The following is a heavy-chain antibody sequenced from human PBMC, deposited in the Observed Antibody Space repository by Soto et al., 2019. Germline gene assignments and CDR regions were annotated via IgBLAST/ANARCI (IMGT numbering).Heavy chain of an antibody. CDR2: ISYDGSNK. D-gene: IGHD2-8*02. Sequence: GGSLRLSCAASGFTFSSYAMHWVRQAPGKGLEWVAVISYDGSNKYYADSVKGRFTISRDNSKNTLYLQMNSLRAEDTAVYYCARDYVVYAIQPRPADYWGQGTLVTVSS. J-gene: IGHJ4*02. CDR1: GFTFSSYA. CDR3: ARDYVVYAIQPRPADY. V-gene: IGHV3-30-3*01.